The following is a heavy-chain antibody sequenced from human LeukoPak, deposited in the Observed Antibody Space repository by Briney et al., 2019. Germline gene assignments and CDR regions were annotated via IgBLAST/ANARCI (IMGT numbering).Heavy chain of an antibody. V-gene: IGHV3-11*01. CDR3: ARGGYGWTFNQ. CDR2: ISSRGDTI. CDR1: GVPFSDNF. Sequence: GGSLRLSCTASGVPFSDNFMGWLRQAPGKGLEWVSYISSRGDTIHYSDAVKGRFSISRDSSKRSLYLQMNRLRIDDTAVYYCARGGYGWTFNQWGQGTLVTVSS. J-gene: IGHJ4*02. D-gene: IGHD2/OR15-2a*01.